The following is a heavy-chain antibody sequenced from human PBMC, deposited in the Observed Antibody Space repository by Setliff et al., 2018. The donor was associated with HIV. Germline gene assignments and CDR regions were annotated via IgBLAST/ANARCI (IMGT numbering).Heavy chain of an antibody. CDR1: GVSISDNN. J-gene: IGHJ4*02. V-gene: IGHV3-11*04. CDR3: ARDSRTGYFDS. D-gene: IGHD2-2*01. CDR2: ISNSGSTI. Sequence: LSLTCDVSGVSISDNNWWSWIRQAPGKGLEWVSYISNSGSTIYYADSVKGRFSISRDNAKNSLYLQMNSLRAEDTAVYYCARDSRTGYFDSWGQGTLVTVSS.